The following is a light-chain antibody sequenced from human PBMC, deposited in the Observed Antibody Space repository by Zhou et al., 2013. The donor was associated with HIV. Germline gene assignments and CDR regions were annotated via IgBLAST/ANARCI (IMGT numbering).Light chain of an antibody. V-gene: IGKV1-5*03. Sequence: DIQMTQSPSTLSASVGDRVTITCRASQSISSWLAWYQQKPGKAPKLLIYKASSLESGVPSRFSGSGSGTDFTLTISSLQPEDFAIYYCQQSYNTPFTFGPGTKVDIK. CDR2: KAS. CDR3: QQSYNTPFT. CDR1: QSISSW. J-gene: IGKJ3*01.